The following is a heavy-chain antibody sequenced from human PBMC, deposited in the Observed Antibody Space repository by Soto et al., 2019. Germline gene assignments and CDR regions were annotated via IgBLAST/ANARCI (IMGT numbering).Heavy chain of an antibody. D-gene: IGHD3-10*01. V-gene: IGHV1-18*01. J-gene: IGHJ4*02. Sequence: ASVKVSCKASGYTFTSYAISWVRQAPGQGLEWLGWINTYNGNTNYAQKVQDRVTMTTDTSTSTAYMELRSLRSDDTAVFYCAREDGSGSPVFDFWGQGTLVTVSS. CDR2: INTYNGNT. CDR1: GYTFTSYA. CDR3: AREDGSGSPVFDF.